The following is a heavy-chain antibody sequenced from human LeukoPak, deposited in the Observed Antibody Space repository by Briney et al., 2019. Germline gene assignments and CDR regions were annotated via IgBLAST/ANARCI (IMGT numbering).Heavy chain of an antibody. Sequence: SETLSLTCTVSGGSISSYYWSWIRQPPGMGLEWIGYIYYSGSTNYNPSLKSRVTISVDTSKNQFSLKLSSVTAADTAVYYCARARDYDILTGYFDAFDIWGQGTMVTVSS. J-gene: IGHJ3*02. CDR1: GGSISSYY. CDR3: ARARDYDILTGYFDAFDI. D-gene: IGHD3-9*01. V-gene: IGHV4-59*01. CDR2: IYYSGST.